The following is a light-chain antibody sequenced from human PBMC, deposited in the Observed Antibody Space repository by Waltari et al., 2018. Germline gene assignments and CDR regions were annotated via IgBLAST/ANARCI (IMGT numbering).Light chain of an antibody. V-gene: IGLV3-21*02. J-gene: IGLJ2*01. Sequence: SYVVTQSPSMSVAPGQTARITCERNNIGTKTVHWYQRKPGQAPVLVVYDDSARPSGIPERFSGSNSGNTATLTIGRVEGGDEADYFCHVWDSSSDHPVVFGGGTKLTVL. CDR3: HVWDSSSDHPVV. CDR1: NIGTKT. CDR2: DDS.